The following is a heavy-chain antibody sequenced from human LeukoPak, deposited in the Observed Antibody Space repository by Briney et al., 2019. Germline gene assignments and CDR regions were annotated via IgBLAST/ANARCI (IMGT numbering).Heavy chain of an antibody. CDR1: GGSISSGTNY. J-gene: IGHJ4*02. CDR3: ARGSARMVANPLFDY. V-gene: IGHV4-61*02. D-gene: IGHD5-12*01. Sequence: SQTLSLTCTVSGGSISSGTNYWSWIRQPAGKGLEWIGRISTSGSTNYNPSLKSRVTMSVDTSKNQFSLNLSSVTAADTAVYYCARGSARMVANPLFDYWGRGALVTVSS. CDR2: ISTSGST.